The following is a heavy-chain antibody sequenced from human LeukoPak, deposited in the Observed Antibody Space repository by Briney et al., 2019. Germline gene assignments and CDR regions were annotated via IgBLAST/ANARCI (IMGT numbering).Heavy chain of an antibody. D-gene: IGHD3-16*01. CDR3: ARSQVVSGSYYYYYYGMDV. Sequence: KPGGSLRLSCAASGFTFSSYAMSWVRQAPGKGLEWVSSISSSSSYIYYADSVKGRFTISRDNAKNSLYLQMNSLRAEDTAVYYCARSQVVSGSYYYYYYGMDVWGQGTTVTVSS. J-gene: IGHJ6*02. V-gene: IGHV3-21*01. CDR2: ISSSSSYI. CDR1: GFTFSSYA.